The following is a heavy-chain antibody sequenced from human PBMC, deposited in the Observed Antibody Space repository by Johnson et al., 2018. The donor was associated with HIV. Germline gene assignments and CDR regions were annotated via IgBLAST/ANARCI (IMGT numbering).Heavy chain of an antibody. CDR3: TRDHYNFWSGDAFDI. Sequence: QMLLVESGGGVVQPGTSMRLSCVVSGFTFSSYPMHWVRQAPGKGLQWVAVISYDGSNKYYADSVKGRFTISRDNSKNTLYLQMNSLRAEDTAGYYCTRDHYNFWSGDAFDIWGQGTMVTVSS. J-gene: IGHJ3*02. D-gene: IGHD3-3*01. CDR2: ISYDGSNK. V-gene: IGHV3-30-3*01. CDR1: GFTFSSYP.